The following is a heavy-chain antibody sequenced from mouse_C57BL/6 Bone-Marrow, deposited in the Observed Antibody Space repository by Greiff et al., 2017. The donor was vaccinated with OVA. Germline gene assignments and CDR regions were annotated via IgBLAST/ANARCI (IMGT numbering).Heavy chain of an antibody. V-gene: IGHV14-2*01. CDR3: DRYNYASDF. CDR1: GYNIKDYY. Sequence: VQLQQPGAELVKPGASVKMSCTASGYNIKDYYMHWVKQRTEQGLEWIGSIDPENGDTKYTPKFKGKATLTADTSSNTAYLQLSSLTSEDAAVYYCDRYNYASDFSGEGNTLTV. CDR2: IDPENGDT. D-gene: IGHD1-3*01. J-gene: IGHJ2*01.